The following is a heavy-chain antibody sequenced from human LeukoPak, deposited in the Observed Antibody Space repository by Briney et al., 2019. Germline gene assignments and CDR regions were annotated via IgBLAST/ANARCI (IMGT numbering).Heavy chain of an antibody. V-gene: IGHV4-34*01. Sequence: SETLSLTCAVYGGSFSGYYWSWIRQPPGKGLEWIGEINHSGSTNYNPSLKSRVTISVDTSKNQFSLKLISVTAADTAVYYCARGGYCSSTSCYLVYWGQGTLVTVSS. J-gene: IGHJ4*02. CDR3: ARGGYCSSTSCYLVY. D-gene: IGHD2-2*01. CDR2: INHSGST. CDR1: GGSFSGYY.